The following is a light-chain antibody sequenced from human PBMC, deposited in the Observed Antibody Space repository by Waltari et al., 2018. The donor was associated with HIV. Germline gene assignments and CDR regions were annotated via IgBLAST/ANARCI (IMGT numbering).Light chain of an antibody. CDR3: QQFNTYPLT. V-gene: IGKV1-13*02. Sequence: AIQLTQSPSSLSASVRDRVTITCRASQGIRSALAWYQQKPGKAPNLLFYDASTLESGVPSRFRGNGSGTDFTLTISSLQPEDFATYYCQQFNTYPLTFGGGTKVEIK. CDR1: QGIRSA. J-gene: IGKJ4*01. CDR2: DAS.